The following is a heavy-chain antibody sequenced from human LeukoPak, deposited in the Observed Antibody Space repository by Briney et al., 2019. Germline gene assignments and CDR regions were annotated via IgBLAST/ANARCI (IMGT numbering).Heavy chain of an antibody. CDR3: ARDTGELLEKFDY. D-gene: IGHD1-26*01. V-gene: IGHV3-64*01. Sequence: GGSLRLSCAASGFTFSCYAMHWVRQAPGKGLEYVSAISSNGGSTYYANSVKGRFTISRDNSKNTLYLQMGSLRAEDMAVYYCARDTGELLEKFDYWGQGTLVTVSS. CDR2: ISSNGGST. J-gene: IGHJ4*02. CDR1: GFTFSCYA.